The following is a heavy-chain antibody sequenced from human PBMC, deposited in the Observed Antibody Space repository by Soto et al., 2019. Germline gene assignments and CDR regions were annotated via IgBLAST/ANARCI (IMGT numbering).Heavy chain of an antibody. CDR2: IIPIFVTA. CDR3: ARARGYSYGYKDY. CDR1: GGTFSSYA. Sequence: SVRVYCKASGGTFSSYANSWVRQAPGQGLEWMGGIIPIFVTANYAQKFQGRVTITADESTSTAYMELRSLRSEDTAVYYCARARGYSYGYKDYWGHATLVTPSS. J-gene: IGHJ4*01. V-gene: IGHV1-69*13. D-gene: IGHD5-18*01.